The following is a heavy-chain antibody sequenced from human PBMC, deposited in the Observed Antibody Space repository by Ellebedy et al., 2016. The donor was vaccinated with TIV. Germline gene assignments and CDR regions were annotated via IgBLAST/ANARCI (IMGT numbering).Heavy chain of an antibody. Sequence: SVKVSCXASGGTFSSYAISWVRQAPGQGLEWMGGIIPIFGTANYAQKFQGRVTITADESTSTAYMELSSLRSEDTAVYYCARAWEDIVVVPAAPYYYYGMDVWGQGTTVTVSS. CDR1: GGTFSSYA. CDR2: IIPIFGTA. J-gene: IGHJ6*02. V-gene: IGHV1-69*13. CDR3: ARAWEDIVVVPAAPYYYYGMDV. D-gene: IGHD2-2*01.